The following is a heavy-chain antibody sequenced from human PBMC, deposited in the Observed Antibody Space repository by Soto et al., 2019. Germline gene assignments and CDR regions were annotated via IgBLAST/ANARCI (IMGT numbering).Heavy chain of an antibody. D-gene: IGHD6-13*01. CDR2: IYYSGST. CDR3: ERQGEIAEAGLYFDY. J-gene: IGHJ4*02. Sequence: PSETLSLTCTVSGGSISSYYWSWIRQPPGKGLEWIGYIYYSGSTNYNPSLKSRVTISVDTSKNQFSLKLSSVTAADTAVYYCERQGEIAEAGLYFDYWGQGILVTVS. CDR1: GGSISSYY. V-gene: IGHV4-59*08.